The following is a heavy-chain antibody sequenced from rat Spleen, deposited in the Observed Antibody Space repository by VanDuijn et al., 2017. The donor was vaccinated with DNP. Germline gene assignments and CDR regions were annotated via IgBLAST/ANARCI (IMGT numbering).Heavy chain of an antibody. J-gene: IGHJ4*01. V-gene: IGHV5-31*01. Sequence: EVQLVESGGGLVQPGRSLKLSCVASGFTFNNYWMTWIRQVPGKGLEWVASITSSGGSTYYPDSVKGRFTISRDNAKSTLYLQMDSLRSEDTATYYCASFTVATGDAWGQGTSVTVSS. CDR2: ITSSGGST. CDR3: ASFTVATGDA. D-gene: IGHD1-8*01. CDR1: GFTFNNYW.